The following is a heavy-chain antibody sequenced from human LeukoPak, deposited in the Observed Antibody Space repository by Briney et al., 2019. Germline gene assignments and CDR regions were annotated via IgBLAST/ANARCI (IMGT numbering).Heavy chain of an antibody. D-gene: IGHD4-17*01. V-gene: IGHV3-30*02. J-gene: IGHJ4*02. CDR3: AKGITVTYSYYFDY. CDR1: GFTFSSYG. CDR2: IRYDGSNK. Sequence: GGSLRLSCAASGFTFSSYGMHWVRQAPGKGLEWVAFIRYDGSNKYYADSVKGRFAISRDNSKKTLYLQMNSLRAEDTAVYYCAKGITVTYSYYFDYWGQGTLVTVSS.